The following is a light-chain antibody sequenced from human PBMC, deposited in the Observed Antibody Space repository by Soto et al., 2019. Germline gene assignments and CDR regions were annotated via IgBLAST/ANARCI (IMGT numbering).Light chain of an antibody. CDR1: QSVGSY. CDR2: GAS. CDR3: QQRSNWPSSIT. J-gene: IGKJ5*01. V-gene: IGKV3-11*01. Sequence: EIVLTQSPATLSLSPGERATLSCRASQSVGSYLAWYQQKPGQAPRFLIYGASNRATGIPARFSGSGSGTDFTLSISSLEAEDFAVYYCQQRSNWPSSITFGHGTRLE.